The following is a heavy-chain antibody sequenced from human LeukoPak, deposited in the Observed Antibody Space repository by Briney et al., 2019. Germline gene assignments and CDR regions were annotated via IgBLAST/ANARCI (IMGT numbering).Heavy chain of an antibody. J-gene: IGHJ3*02. Sequence: SETLSLTCTVAGGSISSYYWSWIRQPPGKGREWIGYIYYSGSTNYNPSLKSRVTISVDTSKNQFSLKLSSVTAADTAVYYCARHTPKESDAFDIWGQGTMVTVSS. D-gene: IGHD2/OR15-2a*01. CDR3: ARHTPKESDAFDI. CDR2: IYYSGST. CDR1: GGSISSYY. V-gene: IGHV4-59*08.